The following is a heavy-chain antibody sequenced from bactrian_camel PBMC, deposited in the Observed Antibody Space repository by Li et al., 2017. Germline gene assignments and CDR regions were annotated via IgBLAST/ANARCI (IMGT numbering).Heavy chain of an antibody. D-gene: IGHD6*01. CDR2: IGSGSTISTRT. J-gene: IGHJ4*01. Sequence: HVQLVESGGGSVQTGGSLRLSCAASGYDYSVLSMAWFRQTLGSEREGVAAIGSGSTISTRTMYADSVKGRFTISQDHAKNTVYLQMNSLKPEDTAVYYCAADLWGSTCREQDQGTQVTVS. V-gene: IGHV3S53*01. CDR1: GYDYSVLS.